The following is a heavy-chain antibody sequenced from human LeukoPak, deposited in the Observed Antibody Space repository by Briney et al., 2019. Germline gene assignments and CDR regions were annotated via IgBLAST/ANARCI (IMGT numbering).Heavy chain of an antibody. Sequence: PSETLSLTCTVSGGSISSGDYYWSWIRQPPGKGLEWIGYIYYSGSTYYNPSLKSRVTISVDTSKNQFSLKLSSVTAADTAVYYCARVPPGLGILVGWGQGTLVTVSS. J-gene: IGHJ4*02. CDR1: GGSISSGDYY. V-gene: IGHV4-30-4*08. CDR3: ARVPPGLGILVG. D-gene: IGHD7-27*01. CDR2: IYYSGST.